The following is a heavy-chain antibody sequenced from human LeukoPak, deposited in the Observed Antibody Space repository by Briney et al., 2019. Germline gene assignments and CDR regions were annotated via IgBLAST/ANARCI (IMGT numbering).Heavy chain of an antibody. D-gene: IGHD2-21*02. V-gene: IGHV3-23*01. CDR1: GFTFSNYN. CDR3: ARDGPFPYCGGDCYPDY. Sequence: GGSLRLSCATSGFTFSNYNMNWVRQAPGKGLEWVSDISGLGLTTHYADAVRGRFTISRDNSKNTLYLQMNSLRSDDTAVYYCARDGPFPYCGGDCYPDYWGQGTLVTVSS. CDR2: ISGLGLTT. J-gene: IGHJ4*02.